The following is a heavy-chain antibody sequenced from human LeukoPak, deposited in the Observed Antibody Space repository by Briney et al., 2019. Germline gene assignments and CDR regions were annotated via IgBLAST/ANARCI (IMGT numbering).Heavy chain of an antibody. J-gene: IGHJ3*02. D-gene: IGHD2-2*01. CDR1: GYTLTELS. CDR2: FDPEDGET. CDR3: AIDCSSTCCRIGVAFDI. Sequence: ASVKVSCKVSGYTLTELSMHWVRQAPGKGLEWMGGFDPEDGETIYAQKFQGRVTMTEDTSTDTAYMGLSSLRSEDTAVYYCAIDCSSTCCRIGVAFDIWGQGTMVTVSS. V-gene: IGHV1-24*01.